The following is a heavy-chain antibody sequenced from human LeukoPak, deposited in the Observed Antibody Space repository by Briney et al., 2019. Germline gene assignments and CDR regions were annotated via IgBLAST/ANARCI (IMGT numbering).Heavy chain of an antibody. Sequence: PGESLKISCKGSGYSFTSYWIGWVRQMPGKGLEYMGIIHPGDSDTRYSPSFQGQVTISVGRSSSTAYLQWSRLKASDTAMYYCATHPGGLQSGFDNWGQGTLVTVSS. CDR1: GYSFTSYW. CDR3: ATHPGGLQSGFDN. D-gene: IGHD5-24*01. J-gene: IGHJ4*02. V-gene: IGHV5-51*01. CDR2: IHPGDSDT.